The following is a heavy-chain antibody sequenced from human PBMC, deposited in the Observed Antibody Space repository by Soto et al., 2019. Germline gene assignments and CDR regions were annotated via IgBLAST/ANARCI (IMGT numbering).Heavy chain of an antibody. V-gene: IGHV3-30*04. J-gene: IGHJ1*01. CDR1: GFTFNNYV. CDR2: VSHDGSNR. CDR3: AREDESSGYAGTFHH. D-gene: IGHD3-22*01. Sequence: QVQLVESGGGVVQPGRSLRLSCAASGFTFNNYVMHWVRQAPGKGLEWVALVSHDGSNRHYADSVKDRFTLSRDNSKNTLSLQMESLRAEDTAVYYCAREDESSGYAGTFHHWGQGTLVTVSS.